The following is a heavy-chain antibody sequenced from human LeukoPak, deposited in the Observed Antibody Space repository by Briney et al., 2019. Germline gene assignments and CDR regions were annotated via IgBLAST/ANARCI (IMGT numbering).Heavy chain of an antibody. Sequence: GASVKVSCKASGGTFSSYAISWVRQAPGQGLGWMGGIIPIFGTANYAQKFQGRVTITTDESTSTAYMELSSLRSEDTAVYYCARVHDYSNPDFDYWGRGTLVTVSS. V-gene: IGHV1-69*05. D-gene: IGHD4-11*01. CDR3: ARVHDYSNPDFDY. J-gene: IGHJ4*02. CDR1: GGTFSSYA. CDR2: IIPIFGTA.